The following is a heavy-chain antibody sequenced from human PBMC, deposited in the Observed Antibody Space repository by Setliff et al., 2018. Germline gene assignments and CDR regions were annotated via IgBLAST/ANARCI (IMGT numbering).Heavy chain of an antibody. D-gene: IGHD6-19*01. J-gene: IGHJ5*02. V-gene: IGHV1-24*01. CDR2: FDPGDGET. CDR3: ATDKMAVAGTWFDP. CDR1: GYTLTELS. Sequence: VASVKVSCKVSGYTLTELSMHWVRQAPGKGLEWMGGFDPGDGETIYAQKFQGRVTMTEDTSTDTAYMELSSLRSEDTAVYYCATDKMAVAGTWFDPWGQGTLVTVSS.